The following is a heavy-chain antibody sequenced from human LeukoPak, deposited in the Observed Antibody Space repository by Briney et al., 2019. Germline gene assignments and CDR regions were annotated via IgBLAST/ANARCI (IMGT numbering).Heavy chain of an antibody. V-gene: IGHV1-2*02. D-gene: IGHD6-13*01. CDR3: ARVSGYSSIRWFDP. Sequence: ASVKVSCKASGYTFTGYYMHWVRQAPGQGLEWMGWINPNSGGTNYAQKFQGRVTMTRDTSTSTVYMELSSLRSEDTAVYYCARVSGYSSIRWFDPWGQGTLVTVSS. CDR2: INPNSGGT. CDR1: GYTFTGYY. J-gene: IGHJ5*02.